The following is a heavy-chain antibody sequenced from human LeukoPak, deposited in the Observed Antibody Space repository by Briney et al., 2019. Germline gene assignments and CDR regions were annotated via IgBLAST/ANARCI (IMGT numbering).Heavy chain of an antibody. Sequence: GRSLRLSCAASGFTFSSYTMHWVRQAPGKGLEWVAVISYDGKYKDYADSVKGRFTISRDNSKNTLYLQMNSLRAGDTAVYYCARDRYYGSGRYNYFDYWGQGTLVTVSS. CDR3: ARDRYYGSGRYNYFDY. V-gene: IGHV3-30*04. CDR2: ISYDGKYK. D-gene: IGHD3-10*01. CDR1: GFTFSSYT. J-gene: IGHJ4*02.